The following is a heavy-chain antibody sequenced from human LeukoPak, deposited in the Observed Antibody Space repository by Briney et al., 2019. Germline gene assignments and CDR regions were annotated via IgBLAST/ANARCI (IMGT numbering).Heavy chain of an antibody. CDR1: GSSISSYY. Sequence: PSETLSLTCAVSGSSISSYYWSWIRQPAGKGLEWIGRIYSGNTNFNLSLKSRVTMSVDTSKNQLSLRLSSVTAADAAVYYCARDPEGLNAFEIWGQGTMVTVSS. CDR3: ARDPEGLNAFEI. J-gene: IGHJ3*02. V-gene: IGHV4-4*07. D-gene: IGHD1-14*01. CDR2: IYSGNT.